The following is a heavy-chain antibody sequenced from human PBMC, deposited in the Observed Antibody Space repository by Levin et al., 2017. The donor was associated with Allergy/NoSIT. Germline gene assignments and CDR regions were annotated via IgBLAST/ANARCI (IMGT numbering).Heavy chain of an antibody. D-gene: IGHD2-8*01. CDR2: ISYDGSNK. CDR3: AKDSAPYCTNGVCFSGMGPQIDY. J-gene: IGHJ4*02. CDR1: GFTFSSYG. Sequence: PGGSLRLSCAASGFTFSSYGMHWVRQAPGKGLEWVAVISYDGSNKYYADSVKGRFTISRDNSKNTLYLQMNSLRAEDTAVYYCAKDSAPYCTNGVCFSGMGPQIDYWGQGTLVTVSS. V-gene: IGHV3-30*18.